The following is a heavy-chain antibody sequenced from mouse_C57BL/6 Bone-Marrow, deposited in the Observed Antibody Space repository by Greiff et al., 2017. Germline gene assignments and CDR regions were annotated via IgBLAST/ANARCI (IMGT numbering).Heavy chain of an antibody. Sequence: QVQLQQPGAELVRPGSSVKLSCKASGYTFTSYWMHWVKQRPIQGLEWIGNIDPSDSDTHYNQKFKDKATLTVDKSSSTAYMQLSSLTSGDSAVDYCAKYSICDGYPVWGTGTTVTVSS. D-gene: IGHD2-3*01. CDR2: IDPSDSDT. V-gene: IGHV1-52*01. CDR1: GYTFTSYW. CDR3: AKYSICDGYPV. J-gene: IGHJ1*03.